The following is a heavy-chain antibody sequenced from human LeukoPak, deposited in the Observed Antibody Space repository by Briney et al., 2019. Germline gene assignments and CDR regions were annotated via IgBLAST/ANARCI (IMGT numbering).Heavy chain of an antibody. J-gene: IGHJ4*02. CDR2: ISTSSSST. CDR1: GFTFSDYY. D-gene: IGHD4-17*01. V-gene: IGHV3-11*06. CDR3: ARLREGSDHDY. Sequence: GGPLRLSCAAAGFTFSDYYMSWIRQVPGKGLEGVSKISTSSSSTNYADSVKGRFTVSRDNAKSSLYFQMDSLRAEDTAVYYCARLREGSDHDYWGQGTLVTVSS.